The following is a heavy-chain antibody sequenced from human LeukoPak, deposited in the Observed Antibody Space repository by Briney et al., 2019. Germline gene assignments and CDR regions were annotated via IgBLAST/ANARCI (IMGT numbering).Heavy chain of an antibody. V-gene: IGHV4-59*01. D-gene: IGHD6-6*01. Sequence: PSETLSLTCSVSGGSISSYYWSWNRQPPGKGLEWIGYIYYSGSTNYNPSLKSRVTISVDTSKNQISLKLSSVTAADTAVYYCARLQYSSSSANFDYWGQGTLVTVSS. J-gene: IGHJ4*02. CDR1: GGSISSYY. CDR3: ARLQYSSSSANFDY. CDR2: IYYSGST.